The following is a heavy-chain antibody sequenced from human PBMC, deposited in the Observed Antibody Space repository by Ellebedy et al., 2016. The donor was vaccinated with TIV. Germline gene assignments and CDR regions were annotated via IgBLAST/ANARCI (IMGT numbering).Heavy chain of an antibody. J-gene: IGHJ4*02. V-gene: IGHV3-33*01. CDR2: IRYDGRNE. CDR3: ARVFLLHGCSPPGY. Sequence: GESLKISCAASGFTFSSYGVHWVRQAPGKGLELVSAIRYDGRNENYAESVKGRFTISRDNSKNTLYLQMNDLRADDTAVYYCARVFLLHGCSPPGYWGQGTLVIVSS. D-gene: IGHD2-8*01. CDR1: GFTFSSYG.